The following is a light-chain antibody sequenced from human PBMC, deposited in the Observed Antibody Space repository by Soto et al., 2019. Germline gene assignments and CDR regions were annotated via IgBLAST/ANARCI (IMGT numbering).Light chain of an antibody. CDR2: DVS. J-gene: IGLJ1*01. CDR3: SSYTSSSSYV. CDR1: SSDVGGYNY. Sequence: QSVLTQPASVSGSPGQSITISCTGTSSDVGGYNYVYWYQQHPGKAPKLVISDVSNRPSGVSDRFSGSKSGNTASLSISGLQAEDEADYYCSSYTSSSSYVFGTGTKVTVL. V-gene: IGLV2-14*01.